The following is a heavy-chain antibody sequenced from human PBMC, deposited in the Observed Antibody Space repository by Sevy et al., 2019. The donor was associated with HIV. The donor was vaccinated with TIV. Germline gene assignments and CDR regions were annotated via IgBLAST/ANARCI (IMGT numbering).Heavy chain of an antibody. J-gene: IGHJ5*02. CDR1: GGSVSSGSYY. CDR2: IYYSGST. V-gene: IGHV4-61*01. D-gene: IGHD6-19*01. Sequence: SETLSLTCTVSGGSVSSGSYYWSWIRQPPGKGLEWIGYIYYSGSTNYNPSLKSRVTITVDTSKNQFSLKLSSVTAADTAVYYCARARLYSSGWYGEGGQYNWCDPWGQGTLVTVSS. CDR3: ARARLYSSGWYGEGGQYNWCDP.